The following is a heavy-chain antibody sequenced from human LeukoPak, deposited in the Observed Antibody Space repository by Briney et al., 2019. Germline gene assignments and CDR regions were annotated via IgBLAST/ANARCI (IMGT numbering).Heavy chain of an antibody. Sequence: PGGSLRLSCAASGFTFDDYGMSWVRQAPGKGLEWVSGINWNGGSTGYADSVKGRFTISRDNAKNSLYLQMNSLRAEDTALYYCARGPQPLLYLGIDYWGQGTLVTVSS. D-gene: IGHD2-2*02. CDR3: ARGPQPLLYLGIDY. V-gene: IGHV3-20*04. CDR2: INWNGGST. J-gene: IGHJ4*02. CDR1: GFTFDDYG.